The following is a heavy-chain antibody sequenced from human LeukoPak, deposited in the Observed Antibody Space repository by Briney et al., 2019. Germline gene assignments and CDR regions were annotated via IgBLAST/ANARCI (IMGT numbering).Heavy chain of an antibody. Sequence: EAGGSLRLSCAASGFTLSSYAMSWVRQGPGKGLEWVSAISVSGNTYHADSVKGRFTISRDSSKNTLYLQMNSLRAGDAAVYYCAKAPVTTCSGAYCYPFDHWSQGTLVTVSS. V-gene: IGHV3-23*01. J-gene: IGHJ4*02. CDR1: GFTLSSYA. D-gene: IGHD2-15*01. CDR2: ISVSGNT. CDR3: AKAPVTTCSGAYCYPFDH.